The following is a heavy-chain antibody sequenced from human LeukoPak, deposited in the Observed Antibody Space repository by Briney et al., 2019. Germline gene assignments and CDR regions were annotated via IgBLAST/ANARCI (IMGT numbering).Heavy chain of an antibody. V-gene: IGHV3-15*01. CDR2: IKSTTVDGTP. CDR1: GLTFSNAW. D-gene: IGHD4-23*01. Sequence: GGSLRLSCAVSGLTFSNAWMSWVRQAPGKGLEWVGRIKSTTVDGTPEYAAPVKGRFTISRDDSKNTVYLQMNSLKTEGTAVYYCTTGPGNSGYWGQGTLVSVSS. J-gene: IGHJ4*02. CDR3: TTGPGNSGY.